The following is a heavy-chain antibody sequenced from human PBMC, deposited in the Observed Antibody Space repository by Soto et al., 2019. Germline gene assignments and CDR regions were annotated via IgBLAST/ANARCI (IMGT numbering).Heavy chain of an antibody. V-gene: IGHV4-34*01. Sequence: SETLSLTCAVYGGSFSGYYWSWIRQPPGKGLEWIGEINHSGSTNYNPSLKSRVTISVDTSKNQFSLKLSSVTAADTAVYYCASAVWFGESPHYWGQGTLVTVSS. D-gene: IGHD3-10*01. CDR1: GGSFSGYY. CDR2: INHSGST. J-gene: IGHJ4*02. CDR3: ASAVWFGESPHY.